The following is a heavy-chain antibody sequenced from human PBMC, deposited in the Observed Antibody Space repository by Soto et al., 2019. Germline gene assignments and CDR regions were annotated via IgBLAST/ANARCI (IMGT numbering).Heavy chain of an antibody. Sequence: EVQLLESGGGLVQPGGSLRLSCAASGFTFSSYAMSWVRQAPGKGLEWVSAISGSGGSTYYADSVKGRFTISRDNSKNTMYLQMNSLRAEDTAVYYCAKDRSCSSTSCYYYYYGMDVWGQGTTFTVSS. CDR1: GFTFSSYA. J-gene: IGHJ6*02. CDR2: ISGSGGST. CDR3: AKDRSCSSTSCYYYYYGMDV. D-gene: IGHD2-2*01. V-gene: IGHV3-23*01.